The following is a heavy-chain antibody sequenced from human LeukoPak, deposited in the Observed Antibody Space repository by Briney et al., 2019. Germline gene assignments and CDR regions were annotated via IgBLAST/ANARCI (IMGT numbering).Heavy chain of an antibody. D-gene: IGHD4-17*01. Sequence: PSETLSLTCAVYGGSFSGYYWGWIRQPPGKGLEWIGSIYHSGRTYYNPSLKSRVTISVDTSKNQFSLKLSSVTAADTAVYYCASLSHDYGDYWGDYWGQGTLVTVSS. V-gene: IGHV4-38-2*01. CDR3: ASLSHDYGDYWGDY. CDR2: IYHSGRT. CDR1: GGSFSGYY. J-gene: IGHJ4*02.